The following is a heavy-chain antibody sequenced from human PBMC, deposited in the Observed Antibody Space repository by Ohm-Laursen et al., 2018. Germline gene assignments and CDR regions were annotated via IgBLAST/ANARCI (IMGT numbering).Heavy chain of an antibody. D-gene: IGHD3-22*01. V-gene: IGHV3-21*04. J-gene: IGHJ5*02. CDR2: ISDSGGDT. CDR3: ARDRAMIVVVMGFDP. CDR1: GFTFSNYG. Sequence: SLRLSCAASGFTFSNYGMNWVRQAPGKGLEWVSSISDSGGDTYYADSVKGRFTISRDNAKNSLYLQMNSLRAEDTAVYYCARDRAMIVVVMGFDPWGQGTLVSVSS.